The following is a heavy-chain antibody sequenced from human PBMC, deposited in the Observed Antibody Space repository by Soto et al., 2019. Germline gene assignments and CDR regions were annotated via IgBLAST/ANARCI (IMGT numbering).Heavy chain of an antibody. CDR1: VGPSVVTT. V-gene: IGHV4-34*01. D-gene: IGHD2-15*01. CDR2: INHSGST. Sequence: SETLSSPALSMVGPSVVTTGAGSASPQGRGWSGLGEINHSGSTNYNPSLKSRVTISVDTSKNQFSLKLSSVTAADTAVYYCARPYSGGINGYYYYYMDVWGKGTTVTVSS. CDR3: ARPYSGGINGYYYYYMDV. J-gene: IGHJ6*03.